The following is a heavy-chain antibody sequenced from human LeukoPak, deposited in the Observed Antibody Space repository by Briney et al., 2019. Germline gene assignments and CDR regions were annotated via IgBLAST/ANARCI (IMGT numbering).Heavy chain of an antibody. D-gene: IGHD5-18*01. CDR2: IIPIFGTA. J-gene: IGHJ6*04. CDR3: ATNRYSYYYYGMDV. Sequence: SVKVSCKASGGTFSSYAISWVRQAPGQGLEWMGGIIPIFGTAYYAQKFQGRVTITADESTSTAYMELSSLRSEDTAVYYCATNRYSYYYYGMDVWGKGTTVTVSS. CDR1: GGTFSSYA. V-gene: IGHV1-69*13.